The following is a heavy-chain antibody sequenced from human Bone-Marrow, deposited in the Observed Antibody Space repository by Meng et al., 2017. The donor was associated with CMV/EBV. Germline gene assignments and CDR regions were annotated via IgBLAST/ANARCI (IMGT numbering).Heavy chain of an antibody. J-gene: IGHJ6*02. CDR1: GYTFTSYD. CDR2: MNPNSGNT. D-gene: IGHD3-3*01. Sequence: ASVKVSCKASGYTFTSYDINWVRQATGQGLEWMGWMNPNSGNTGYAQKFQGRVTITGNTSISTAYMELSSLRSEDTAVYYCARSPYYDFWSGYYIWYNYYGMDVWGQGTTVTVSS. CDR3: ARSPYYDFWSGYYIWYNYYGMDV. V-gene: IGHV1-8*03.